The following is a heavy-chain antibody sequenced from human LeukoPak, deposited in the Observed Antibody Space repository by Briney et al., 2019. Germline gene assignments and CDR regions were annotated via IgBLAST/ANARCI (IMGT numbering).Heavy chain of an antibody. Sequence: HPGGSLRLSCAASGFTFSSYGMHWVRQAPGKGLEWVAVISYDGSKRSYSDSVKGRFTVSRDNSKNTLSLQMNSLRPEDTAVYYCAKDVGYGDWYCDLWGRGTLVTVSS. CDR3: AKDVGYGDWYCDL. J-gene: IGHJ2*01. CDR2: ISYDGSKR. CDR1: GFTFSSYG. D-gene: IGHD5-12*01. V-gene: IGHV3-30*18.